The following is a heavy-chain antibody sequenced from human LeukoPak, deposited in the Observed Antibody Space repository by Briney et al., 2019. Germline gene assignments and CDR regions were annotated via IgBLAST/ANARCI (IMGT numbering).Heavy chain of an antibody. Sequence: PSETLSLTCSVAGGSIGSTSPYWAWIRQPPGKGLEWVGTIYYSGTTYYSPSLKSRLIMSVDTSKKQFSLKLSSVTAADTAVYYCAREGRYSSGPSNYWGQGTLVTVSS. CDR3: AREGRYSSGPSNY. CDR1: GGSIGSTSPY. J-gene: IGHJ4*02. D-gene: IGHD6-19*01. CDR2: IYYSGTT. V-gene: IGHV4-39*07.